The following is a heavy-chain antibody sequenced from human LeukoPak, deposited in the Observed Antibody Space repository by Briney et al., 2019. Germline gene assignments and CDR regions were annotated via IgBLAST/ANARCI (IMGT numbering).Heavy chain of an antibody. Sequence: GRSLRLSCAASGFTFSSYAMSWVRQAPGKGLEWVSAISGSGGSTYYADSVKGRFTISRDNSKNTLYLQMNSLRAEDTAVYYCAKDSGYSSGWYEVLNAFDIWGQGTMVTVSS. CDR1: GFTFSSYA. V-gene: IGHV3-23*01. CDR2: ISGSGGST. CDR3: AKDSGYSSGWYEVLNAFDI. D-gene: IGHD6-19*01. J-gene: IGHJ3*02.